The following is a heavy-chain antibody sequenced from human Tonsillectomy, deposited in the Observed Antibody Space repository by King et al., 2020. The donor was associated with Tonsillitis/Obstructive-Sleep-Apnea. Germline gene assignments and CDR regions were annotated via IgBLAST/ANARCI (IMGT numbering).Heavy chain of an antibody. V-gene: IGHV1-69*10. CDR3: ARGYYDSSGYFPFDY. CDR1: GGTFSSYA. CDR2: IIPILGIA. D-gene: IGHD3-22*01. Sequence: QLVQSGAEVKKPGSSVKVSCKASGGTFSSYAISWVRQAPGQGLEWMGGIIPILGIANYAQKFQGRVTITADKSTSTAYMELSSLRSEDTAVHYCARGYYDSSGYFPFDYWGQGTLVTVSS. J-gene: IGHJ4*02.